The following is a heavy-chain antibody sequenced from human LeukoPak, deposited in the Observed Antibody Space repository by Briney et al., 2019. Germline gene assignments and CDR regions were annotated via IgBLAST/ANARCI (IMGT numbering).Heavy chain of an antibody. CDR3: ARRKPIAVAGTGWFDP. V-gene: IGHV1-69*13. Sequence: SVKVSCKASGGTFSSYAISWVRQAPGQGLEWMGGIIPIFGTANYAQKFQGRVTITADESTSTAYMELSSLRSEDTAVYYCARRKPIAVAGTGWFDPWGQGTLVTVSS. D-gene: IGHD6-19*01. CDR2: IIPIFGTA. J-gene: IGHJ5*02. CDR1: GGTFSSYA.